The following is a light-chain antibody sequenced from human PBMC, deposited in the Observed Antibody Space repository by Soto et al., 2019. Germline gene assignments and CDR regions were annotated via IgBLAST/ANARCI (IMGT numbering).Light chain of an antibody. J-gene: IGLJ3*02. V-gene: IGLV1-47*01. CDR3: SSYTNSDTWV. CDR1: RSNIGRNY. Sequence: QSVLTQPPSASGTPGQRVSISCSGSRSNIGRNYVYWYQQLPGTAPKLLIQRNNERPSGVPDRFSGSKSGTSVSLAISGLRSEDEATYYCSSYTNSDTWVFGGGTKLTVL. CDR2: RNN.